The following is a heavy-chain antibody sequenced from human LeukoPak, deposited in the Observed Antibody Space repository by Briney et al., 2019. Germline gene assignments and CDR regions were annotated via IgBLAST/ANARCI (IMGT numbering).Heavy chain of an antibody. CDR1: GGTFSSYA. V-gene: IGHV1-69*13. D-gene: IGHD5-18*01. J-gene: IGHJ3*02. CDR2: SIAIFGTA. Sequence: GASVKVSCKASGGTFSSYAISWVRQAPGQGLEWMGGSIAIFGTANYAQKIQGRVTITADESTSTAYMELSSLRSEDTAVYYLARDSPATARWAFDIWGQGTMVTVSS. CDR3: ARDSPATARWAFDI.